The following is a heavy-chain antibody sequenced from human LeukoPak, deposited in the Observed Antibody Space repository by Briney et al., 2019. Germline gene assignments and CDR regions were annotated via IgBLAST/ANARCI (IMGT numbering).Heavy chain of an antibody. CDR2: IYYSGNT. CDR1: GGSISSYY. V-gene: IGHV4-59*01. CDR3: ARARLDCSGGSCYTPVGDY. D-gene: IGHD2-15*01. J-gene: IGHJ4*02. Sequence: SETLSLTCTVSGGSISSYYWSWIRQPPGKGLEWIGYIYYSGNTNYNPSLKSRVTISVDMSKNQFSLKLSSVTAADTAVYYCARARLDCSGGSCYTPVGDYWGQGTLVTVSS.